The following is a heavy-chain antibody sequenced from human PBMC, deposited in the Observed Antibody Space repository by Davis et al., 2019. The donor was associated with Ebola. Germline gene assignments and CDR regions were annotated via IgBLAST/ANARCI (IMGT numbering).Heavy chain of an antibody. J-gene: IGHJ4*02. V-gene: IGHV3-21*01. CDR2: ISSSSSYI. CDR3: ARERAVAHFDY. CDR1: GFIVSTNY. D-gene: IGHD4-23*01. Sequence: GESLKISCAASGFIVSTNYMSWVRQAPGKGLEWVSSISSSSSYIYYADSVKGRFTISRDNAKNSLYLQMNSLRAEDTAVYYCARERAVAHFDYWGQGTLVTVSS.